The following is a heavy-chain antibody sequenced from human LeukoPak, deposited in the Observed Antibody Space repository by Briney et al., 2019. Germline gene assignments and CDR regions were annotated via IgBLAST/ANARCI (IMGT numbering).Heavy chain of an antibody. Sequence: GGSLRLSCAASGFTFSSHWMTWIRQAPGKGLEWVASIKKDVGEKFYVDSVKGRFTISRDNAKNSLYLHMNSLRVEDTAVYYCAKGGYGYWYFDLWGRGTLVTVSS. J-gene: IGHJ2*01. D-gene: IGHD5-18*01. CDR1: GFTFSSHW. CDR2: IKKDVGEK. V-gene: IGHV3-7*01. CDR3: AKGGYGYWYFDL.